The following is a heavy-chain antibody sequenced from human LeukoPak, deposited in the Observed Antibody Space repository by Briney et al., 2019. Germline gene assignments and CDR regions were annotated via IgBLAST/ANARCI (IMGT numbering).Heavy chain of an antibody. CDR2: ISAYNGNT. CDR1: GFIVSNYG. V-gene: IGHV1-18*01. Sequence: ASVKVSCTASGFIVSNYGISWVRQAPGQGLEWMGWISAYNGNTNYAQKLQGRVTTTTDTSTSTAYMELRSLRSDDTAVYYCARDLIAVAGTFGVDYWGQGPLVTVSS. J-gene: IGHJ4*02. D-gene: IGHD6-19*01. CDR3: ARDLIAVAGTFGVDY.